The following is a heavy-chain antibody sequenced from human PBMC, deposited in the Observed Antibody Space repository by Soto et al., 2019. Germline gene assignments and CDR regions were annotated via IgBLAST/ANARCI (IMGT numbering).Heavy chain of an antibody. V-gene: IGHV4-30-2*01. CDR3: ARDAGRYFDY. J-gene: IGHJ4*02. CDR2: MYHSGST. Sequence: QLQLQESGSGLVKPSQTLSLTCAVSGGSISSGGYSWSWIRQPPGKGLEWIGYMYHSGSTYYNPALRSRVPISPDRANTQCSLKLSSVTAADTAGYYCARDAGRYFDYWGQGTLVTVSS. CDR1: GGSISSGGYS. D-gene: IGHD1-26*01.